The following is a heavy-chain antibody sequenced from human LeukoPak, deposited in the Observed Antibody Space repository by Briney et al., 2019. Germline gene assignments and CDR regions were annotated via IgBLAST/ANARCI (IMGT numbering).Heavy chain of an antibody. Sequence: EASVKVSCKASGGTFSSYAISWVRQAPGQGLEWMGRIIPIFGTANYAQKFQGRVTITTDESTSTAYMELSSLRSEDTAVYYCATGSGENWFDPWGQGTLVTVSS. J-gene: IGHJ5*02. V-gene: IGHV1-69*05. D-gene: IGHD3-10*01. CDR2: IIPIFGTA. CDR3: ATGSGENWFDP. CDR1: GGTFSSYA.